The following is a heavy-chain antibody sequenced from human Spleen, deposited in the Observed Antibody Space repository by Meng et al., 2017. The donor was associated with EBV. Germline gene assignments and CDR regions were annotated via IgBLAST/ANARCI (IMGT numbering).Heavy chain of an antibody. CDR3: VRGLYSDNSGYSAY. CDR2: ISSSGSTI. J-gene: IGHJ4*02. V-gene: IGHV3-11*04. D-gene: IGHD3-22*01. CDR1: GFTFSDYY. Sequence: QVQLVESGGXVVKPGGAXRLSRAASGFTFSDYYMSWIRQAPGKGLEWVSYISSSGSTIYYADSVKGRFTISRDNAKNTLNLQMNSLRVEDTGVYYCVRGLYSDNSGYSAYWGQGTLVTVSA.